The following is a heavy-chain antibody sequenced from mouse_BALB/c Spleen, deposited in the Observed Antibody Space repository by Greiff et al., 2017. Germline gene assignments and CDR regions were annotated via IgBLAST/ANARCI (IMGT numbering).Heavy chain of an antibody. CDR2: ISDGGSYT. J-gene: IGHJ4*01. CDR3: AREDDGYRDY. D-gene: IGHD2-3*01. Sequence: EVKLVESGGGLVKPGGSLKLSCAASGFTFSYYYMYWVRQTPEKRLEWVATISDGGSYTYYPDSVKGRFTISRDNAKNNLYLQMSSLKSEDTAMYYCAREDDGYRDYWGQGTSVTVSS. V-gene: IGHV5-4*02. CDR1: GFTFSYYY.